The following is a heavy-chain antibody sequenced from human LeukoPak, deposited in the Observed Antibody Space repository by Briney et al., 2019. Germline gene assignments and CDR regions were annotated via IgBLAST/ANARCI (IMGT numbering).Heavy chain of an antibody. CDR1: GYTFTSYY. D-gene: IGHD4/OR15-4a*01. V-gene: IGHV1-2*02. CDR2: IKPDSGAT. Sequence: ASVKVSCKASGYTFTSYYMHWVRQAPGQGLEWMGWIKPDSGATNFAQNFQGRVTMTSDTSINTAYMELSSLTSDDTAMYYCARDHDYGPDYWGQGTLVTVSS. CDR3: ARDHDYGPDY. J-gene: IGHJ4*02.